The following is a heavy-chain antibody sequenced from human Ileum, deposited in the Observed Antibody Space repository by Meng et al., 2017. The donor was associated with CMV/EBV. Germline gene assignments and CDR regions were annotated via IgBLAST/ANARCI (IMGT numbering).Heavy chain of an antibody. CDR1: GGSISSSSYY. CDR2: IYYSGST. V-gene: IGHV4-39*01. D-gene: IGHD2-2*01. CDR3: ANYVVVPAAFFDY. Sequence: VSGGSISSSSYYWGWIRQPPGKGLEWIGSIYYSGSTYYNPSLKSRVTISVDTSKNQFSLKLSSVTAADTAVYYCANYVVVPAAFFDYWGQGTRSPSPQ. J-gene: IGHJ4*02.